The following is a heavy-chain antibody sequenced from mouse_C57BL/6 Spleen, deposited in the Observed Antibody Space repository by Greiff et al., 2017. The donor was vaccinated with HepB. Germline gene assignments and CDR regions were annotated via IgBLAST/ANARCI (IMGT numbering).Heavy chain of an antibody. J-gene: IGHJ2*01. CDR2: IYPGDGDT. CDR3: ARSYDYDRYFDY. CDR1: GYAFSSSW. Sequence: QVQLQQSGPELVKPGASVKISCKASGYAFSSSWMNWVKQRPGKGLEWIGRIYPGDGDTNYNGEFKGKATLTADKSSSTAYMQLSSLTSEDSAVYFCARSYDYDRYFDYWGQGTTLTVSS. V-gene: IGHV1-82*01. D-gene: IGHD2-4*01.